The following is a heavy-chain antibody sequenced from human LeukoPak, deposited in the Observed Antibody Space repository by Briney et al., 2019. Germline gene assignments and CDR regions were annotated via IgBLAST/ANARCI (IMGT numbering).Heavy chain of an antibody. D-gene: IGHD6-19*01. V-gene: IGHV3-23*01. CDR2: ISGSGATT. J-gene: IGHJ4*02. CDR1: GFTFSSYA. Sequence: GGSLRLSCAASGFTFSSYAMSWVRQAPGKGLEWVSAISGSGATTYYADSVKGRFTISRDNSKNTLYMQMNTLRADDTAVYYCAKDLAAVAVAPDYWGQGALVTVSS. CDR3: AKDLAAVAVAPDY.